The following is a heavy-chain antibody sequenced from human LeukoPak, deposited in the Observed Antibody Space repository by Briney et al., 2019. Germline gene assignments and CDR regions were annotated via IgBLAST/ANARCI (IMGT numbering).Heavy chain of an antibody. Sequence: VSVKVSCKASGYTFTSYYMHWVRQAPGQGLEWMGIINPSGGSTSYAQKFQGRVTMTRDTSTSTVYMELSSLRSEDAAVYYCASGGIRFLEIIDYWGQGTLVTVSS. CDR3: ASGGIRFLEIIDY. CDR1: GYTFTSYY. V-gene: IGHV1-46*01. CDR2: INPSGGST. J-gene: IGHJ4*02. D-gene: IGHD3-3*01.